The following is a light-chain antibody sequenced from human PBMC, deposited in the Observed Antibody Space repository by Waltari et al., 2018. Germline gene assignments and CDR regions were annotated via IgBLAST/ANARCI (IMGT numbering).Light chain of an antibody. CDR2: GAS. CDR3: QQYYHWVA. J-gene: IGKJ4*01. Sequence: APPSCRAGESVSSNVAWYQQKPGQAPRLLIYGASTRATGVPAKFRGSGSGTDFTLTISSLQSEDFAVYYCQQYYHWVAFGGGTWVQIK. CDR1: ESVSSN. V-gene: IGKV3-15*01.